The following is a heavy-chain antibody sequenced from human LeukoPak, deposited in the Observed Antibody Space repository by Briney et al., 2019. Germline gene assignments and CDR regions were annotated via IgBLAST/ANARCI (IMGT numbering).Heavy chain of an antibody. CDR1: GGSFSGYY. Sequence: SETLSLTCAVYGGSFSGYYWSWIRQPPGKGLEWIGYIYYSGSTNYNPSLKSRVTISVDTSKNQFSLKLSSVTAADTAVYYCARYSSSFLGWFDPWGQGTLVTVSS. J-gene: IGHJ5*02. D-gene: IGHD6-13*01. CDR2: IYYSGST. CDR3: ARYSSSFLGWFDP. V-gene: IGHV4-59*01.